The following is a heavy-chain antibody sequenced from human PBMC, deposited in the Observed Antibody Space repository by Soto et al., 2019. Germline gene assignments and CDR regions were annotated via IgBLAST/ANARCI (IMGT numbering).Heavy chain of an antibody. Sequence: ASVTVSCQASGYTFTSYGISWVRQAPGQGLEWMGWISAYNGNTNHAQKLQGRVTMTTDTSTSTAYMELRSLRSDDTAVYYCARQGLTTYCSGGSCYGIIDYWGQGTLVTVSS. CDR2: ISAYNGNT. J-gene: IGHJ4*02. V-gene: IGHV1-18*01. CDR1: GYTFTSYG. D-gene: IGHD2-15*01. CDR3: ARQGLTTYCSGGSCYGIIDY.